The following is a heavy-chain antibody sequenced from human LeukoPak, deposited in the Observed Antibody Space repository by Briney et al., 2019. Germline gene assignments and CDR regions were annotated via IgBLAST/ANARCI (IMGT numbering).Heavy chain of an antibody. J-gene: IGHJ4*02. V-gene: IGHV3-23*01. CDR1: GFTFSSYA. D-gene: IGHD6-6*01. CDR2: ISASGAST. Sequence: GRSLRLSCAASGFTFSSYAMHWVRQAPGKGLEWVSAISASGASTYYADSVKGRFTISRDTSKNTLSLQMNSLRAEDTAVYYCASLSLGHYWGQGTLVTVSS. CDR3: ASLSLGHY.